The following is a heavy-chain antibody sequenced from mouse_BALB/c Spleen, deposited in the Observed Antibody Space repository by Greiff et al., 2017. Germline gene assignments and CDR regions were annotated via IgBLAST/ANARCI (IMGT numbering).Heavy chain of an antibody. D-gene: IGHD1-1*01. CDR1: GYTFTDYN. V-gene: IGHV1-18*01. CDR2: INPNNGGT. CDR3: ARRLELRQLRGFAY. J-gene: IGHJ3*01. Sequence: EVQLQQSGPELVKPGASVKIPCKASGYTFTDYNMDWVKQSHGKSLEWIGDINPNNGGTIYNQKFKGKATLTVDKSSSTAYMELRSLTSEDTAVYYCARRLELRQLRGFAYWGQGTLVTVSA.